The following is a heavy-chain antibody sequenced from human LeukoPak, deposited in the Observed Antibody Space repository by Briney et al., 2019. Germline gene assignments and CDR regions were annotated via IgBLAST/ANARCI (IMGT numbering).Heavy chain of an antibody. CDR1: GGTFSSYA. J-gene: IGHJ6*03. CDR2: IIPIFGTA. V-gene: IGHV1-69*05. D-gene: IGHD6-6*01. Sequence: ASVKVSCKASGGTFSSYAISWVRQAPGQGLEWMGGIIPIFGTANYAQKFQGRVTTTTDESTSTAYMELSSLRSEDTAVYYCASSSTARFYYYYMDVWGKGTTVTVSS. CDR3: ASSSTARFYYYYMDV.